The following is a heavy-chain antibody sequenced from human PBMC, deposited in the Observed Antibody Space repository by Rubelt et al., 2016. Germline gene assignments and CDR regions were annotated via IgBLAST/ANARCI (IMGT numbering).Heavy chain of an antibody. Sequence: QVQLVQSGAEVKKPGASVKVSCKASGYTFTGYYMHWVRQAPGQGLEWMGWINPNRGGTNYAQKFQGRVTMTRDTSISTAYMELSRLRSDDTAVYYCASSSGSYYSLDYWGQGTLVTVSS. J-gene: IGHJ4*02. V-gene: IGHV1-2*02. CDR2: INPNRGGT. D-gene: IGHD1-26*01. CDR3: ASSSGSYYSLDY. CDR1: GYTFTGYY.